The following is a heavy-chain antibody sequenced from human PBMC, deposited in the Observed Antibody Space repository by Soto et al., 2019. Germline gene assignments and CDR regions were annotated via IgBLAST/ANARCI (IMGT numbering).Heavy chain of an antibody. CDR1: GFTFSDYY. CDR2: ISSSSSYT. CDR3: ARGNWYGDSDY. D-gene: IGHD4-17*01. Sequence: QVQLVESGGGLVKPGGSLRLSCAASGFTFSDYYMSWIRQAPGKGLEWVSYISSSSSYTNYADSVKGRFTISRDNAKNSLYRQMNSLRAEDTAVYSCARGNWYGDSDYWGQGTLVTVSS. J-gene: IGHJ4*02. V-gene: IGHV3-11*05.